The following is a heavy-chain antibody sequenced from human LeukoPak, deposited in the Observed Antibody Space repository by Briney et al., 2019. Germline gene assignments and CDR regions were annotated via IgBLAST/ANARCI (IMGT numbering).Heavy chain of an antibody. CDR2: IIPIFGTA. CDR1: GGTFSSYA. Sequence: GASVKVSCKASGGTFSSYAISWVRQAPGQGLEWMGGIIPIFGTANYAQKFQGRVTITADKSTSTAYMELSSLRSEDTAVYYCARSYMGGVIVNYYYMDVWGKGTTVTISS. D-gene: IGHD3-16*02. V-gene: IGHV1-69*06. J-gene: IGHJ6*03. CDR3: ARSYMGGVIVNYYYMDV.